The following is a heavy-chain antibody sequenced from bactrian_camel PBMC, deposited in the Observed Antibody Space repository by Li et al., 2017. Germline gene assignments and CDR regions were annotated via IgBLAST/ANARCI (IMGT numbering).Heavy chain of an antibody. CDR3: VRDYKSGDYRDDFGY. V-gene: IGHV3S5*01. J-gene: IGHJ6*01. CDR2: IFADGTRT. Sequence: HVQLVESGGGSVQAGGSLRLSCAASGFPFANYYMSWVRQTPGKGLEWVASIFADGTRTYYPRSMEDRFAISRDNAKNMVYLHMTSLKPEDTGVYYCVRDYKSGDYRDDFGYWGQGTQVTVS. CDR1: GFPFANYY. D-gene: IGHD4*01.